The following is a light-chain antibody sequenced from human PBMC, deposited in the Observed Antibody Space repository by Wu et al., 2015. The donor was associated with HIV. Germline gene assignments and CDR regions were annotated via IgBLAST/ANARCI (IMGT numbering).Light chain of an antibody. CDR3: QQSYSTAT. V-gene: IGKV1-39*01. Sequence: DIQMTQSPSSPSASVGDRVTMTCRTSQSISTYLNWYQHKVGKAPTLLIYDASTLQSGVPSRFAGSGSGTDFTLTISGLQPEDVATYYCQQSYSTATFGPGTKVEIK. CDR2: DAS. J-gene: IGKJ1*01. CDR1: QSISTY.